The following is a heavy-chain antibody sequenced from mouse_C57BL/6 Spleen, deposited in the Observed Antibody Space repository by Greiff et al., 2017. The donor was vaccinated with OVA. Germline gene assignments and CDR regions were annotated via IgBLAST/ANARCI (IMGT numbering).Heavy chain of an antibody. CDR2: IYPGDGDT. CDR3: ARKSLTGYAMDY. CDR1: GYAFSSSW. Sequence: VKLQESGPELVKPGASVKISCKASGYAFSSSWMNWVKQRPGKGLEWIGRIYPGDGDTNYNGKFKGKATLTADKSSSTAYMQLSSLTSEDSAVYFCARKSLTGYAMDYWGQGTSVTVSS. D-gene: IGHD4-1*01. J-gene: IGHJ4*01. V-gene: IGHV1-82*01.